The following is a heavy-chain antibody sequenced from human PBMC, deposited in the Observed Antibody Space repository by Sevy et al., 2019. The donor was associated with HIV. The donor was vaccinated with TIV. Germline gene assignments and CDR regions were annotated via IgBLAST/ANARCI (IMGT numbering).Heavy chain of an antibody. CDR3: ARELNLGQIVTIEY. Sequence: GGSLRLSCTASGFTFSNYVMAWVRQAAGTGLQWISSVTRSNTYYIDSVRGRFTISRDNSKNTLYLQMKSLSADDTAIYYCARELNLGQIVTIEYWGRGSLVTVSS. CDR1: GFTFSNYV. V-gene: IGHV3-23*01. D-gene: IGHD3-16*02. J-gene: IGHJ4*02. CDR2: VTRSNT.